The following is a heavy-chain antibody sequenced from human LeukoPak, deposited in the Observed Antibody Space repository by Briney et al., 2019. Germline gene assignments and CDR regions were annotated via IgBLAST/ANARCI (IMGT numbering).Heavy chain of an antibody. CDR3: ARHSRGYSSGWYFDY. Sequence: PSETLSLTRTVSGYSINSGYYWGWIRQPPGKGLEWIGSIYHSGSTYYNPSLKSRVTISVDTSKNQFSLKLSSVTAADTAVYYCARHSRGYSSGWYFDYGGQGTLVTVSS. V-gene: IGHV4-38-2*02. J-gene: IGHJ4*02. D-gene: IGHD6-19*01. CDR1: GYSINSGYY. CDR2: IYHSGST.